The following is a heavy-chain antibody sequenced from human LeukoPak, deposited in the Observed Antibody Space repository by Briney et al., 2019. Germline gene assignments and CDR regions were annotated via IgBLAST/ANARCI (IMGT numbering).Heavy chain of an antibody. D-gene: IGHD2-15*01. CDR2: INNDGSST. V-gene: IGHV3-74*01. Sequence: TGGSLRLSCAASGFTFTDYWMHWVRQAPGKGLVWVSRINNDGSSTNYADSVKGRFTISRDNSKNTLYLQMNSLRAEDTAVYYCAKGGLPRAGLDFWGQGTLVTVSS. CDR1: GFTFTDYW. J-gene: IGHJ4*02. CDR3: AKGGLPRAGLDF.